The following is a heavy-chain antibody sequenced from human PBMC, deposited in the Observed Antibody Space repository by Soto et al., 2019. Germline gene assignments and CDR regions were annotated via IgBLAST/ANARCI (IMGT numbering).Heavy chain of an antibody. V-gene: IGHV4-30-4*01. D-gene: IGHD1-26*01. CDR1: GGSTSSGDYY. CDR3: ARDEGSYLAFDY. CDR2: IYYSGST. Sequence: SETLSLTCTVSGGSTSSGDYYWSWIRQPPGKGLEWIGYIYYSGSTYYNPSLKSRVTISVDTSKNQFSLKLSSVTAADTAVYYCARDEGSYLAFDYWGQGTLVTVSS. J-gene: IGHJ4*02.